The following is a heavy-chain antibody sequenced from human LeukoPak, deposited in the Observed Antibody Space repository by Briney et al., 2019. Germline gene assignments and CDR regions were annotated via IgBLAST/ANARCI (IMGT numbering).Heavy chain of an antibody. V-gene: IGHV4-39*01. Sequence: KPSETLSLTCTVSGGSISSSSYYWGWIRQPPGKGLEWIGSIYYSGSTYYNPSLKSRVTLSVDTSKNQFSLKLSSVTAADTAVYYCARPGIVGAPGYFDYWGQGTLVTVSS. J-gene: IGHJ4*02. CDR2: IYYSGST. CDR3: ARPGIVGAPGYFDY. CDR1: GGSISSSSYY. D-gene: IGHD1-26*01.